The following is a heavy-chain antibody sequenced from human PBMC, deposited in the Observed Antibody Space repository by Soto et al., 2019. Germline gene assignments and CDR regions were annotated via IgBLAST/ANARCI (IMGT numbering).Heavy chain of an antibody. CDR1: GFTFCDYA. Sequence: GGSLRLSCTASGFTFCDYAMSWVRQAPGKGLEWVGFIRSKAYGGTTEYAASVKGRFTISRDDSKSIAYLQMNSLKTEDTAVYYCTRDNRCSSTSCQYYGMDVWGQGTTVTVSS. V-gene: IGHV3-49*04. CDR2: IRSKAYGGTT. D-gene: IGHD2-2*01. CDR3: TRDNRCSSTSCQYYGMDV. J-gene: IGHJ6*02.